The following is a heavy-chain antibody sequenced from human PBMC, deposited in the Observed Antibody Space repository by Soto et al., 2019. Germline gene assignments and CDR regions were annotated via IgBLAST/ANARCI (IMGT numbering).Heavy chain of an antibody. V-gene: IGHV3-30-3*01. Sequence: PGGSLRLSCAASGFTFSSYAMHWVRQAPGKGLEWVAVISYDGSNKYYADSVEGRFTISRDNSKNTLYLQMNSLRAEDTAVYYCARVVGGVKDYYYGMDVWGQGTTVTVSS. D-gene: IGHD3-10*01. CDR3: ARVVGGVKDYYYGMDV. CDR1: GFTFSSYA. J-gene: IGHJ6*02. CDR2: ISYDGSNK.